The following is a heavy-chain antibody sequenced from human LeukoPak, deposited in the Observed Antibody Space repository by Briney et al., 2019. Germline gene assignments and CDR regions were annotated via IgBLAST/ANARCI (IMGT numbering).Heavy chain of an antibody. CDR3: AKDRGSLPFVYYYDSSGYYSY. CDR2: ISGSGGST. J-gene: IGHJ4*02. D-gene: IGHD3-22*01. V-gene: IGHV3-23*01. CDR1: GFTFSSYA. Sequence: GGSLRLSCAASGFTFSSYAMSWVRQAPGKGLEWVSAISGSGGSTYYAVSVKGRFTISRDNSKNTLYLQMNSLRAEDTAVYYCAKDRGSLPFVYYYDSSGYYSYWGQGTLVTVSS.